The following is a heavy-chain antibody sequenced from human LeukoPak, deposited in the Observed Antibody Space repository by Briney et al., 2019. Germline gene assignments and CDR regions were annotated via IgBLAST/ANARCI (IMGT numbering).Heavy chain of an antibody. CDR2: IKSKSDGGTI. Sequence: GGSLRLSCAASGFIFSNSWMSWVRQAPGKGLEWIGRIKSKSDGGTIELAAPVRGRFIISRDDSKNMVYLQVSSLKIEDTAMYYCTTDAYCTSTTCPGTFDFWGQGTLVTVSS. D-gene: IGHD2-2*01. CDR1: GFIFSNSW. J-gene: IGHJ4*02. V-gene: IGHV3-15*01. CDR3: TTDAYCTSTTCPGTFDF.